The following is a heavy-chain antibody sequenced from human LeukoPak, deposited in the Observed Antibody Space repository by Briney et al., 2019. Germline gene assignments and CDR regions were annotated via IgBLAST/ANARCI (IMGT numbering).Heavy chain of an antibody. CDR3: ARSYHYDGSRPAGEGWFDP. V-gene: IGHV1-18*01. Sequence: ASVKVSCKASGYTFTRYGISWVRQAPGQGLEWMGWISGYNANTYYAQKFQGRVTMTTDTSTSTAYMGLRSLRSDDTAMYYCARSYHYDGSRPAGEGWFDPWGQGTLVTVSS. CDR2: ISGYNANT. CDR1: GYTFTRYG. D-gene: IGHD3-22*01. J-gene: IGHJ5*02.